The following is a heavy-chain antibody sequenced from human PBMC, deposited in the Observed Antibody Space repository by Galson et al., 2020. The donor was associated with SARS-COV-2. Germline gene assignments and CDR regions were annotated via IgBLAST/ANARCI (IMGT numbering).Heavy chain of an antibody. CDR2: ISYDETNK. CDR3: ASELRIGTTGYWENFQH. D-gene: IGHD1-1*01. CDR1: GFRFSSYA. V-gene: IGHV3-30*04. Sequence: GESLKISCAASGFRFSSYAMDWVRQAPGKGLEWVAFISYDETNKYYADSVKGRFTISRDNSRNTLYLQINSLRVEDTAIYYCASELRIGTTGYWENFQHWGQGTLLTVSS. J-gene: IGHJ1*01.